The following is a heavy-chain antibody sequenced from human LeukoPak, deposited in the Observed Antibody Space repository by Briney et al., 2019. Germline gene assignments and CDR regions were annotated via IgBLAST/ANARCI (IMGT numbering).Heavy chain of an antibody. J-gene: IGHJ4*02. V-gene: IGHV3-15*01. D-gene: IGHD4-11*01. CDR3: TAGLGKTDDDS. CDR2: VRTTAEGETT. CDR1: GFNFNDAW. Sequence: GGSLILSCEGSGFNFNDAWMSWIRQAPGKGLEWVGRVRTTAEGETTDYAAPVRGRFIISRDDSKSMVYLQMNRLETEDTAIYYCTAGLGKTDDDSWGQGTLVTVSS.